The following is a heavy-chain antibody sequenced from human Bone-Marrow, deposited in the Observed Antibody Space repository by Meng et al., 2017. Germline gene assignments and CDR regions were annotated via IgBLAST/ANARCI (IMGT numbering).Heavy chain of an antibody. J-gene: IGHJ4*02. V-gene: IGHV1-2*06. CDR1: GYNFPDYY. Sequence: RVHSGAGVKKAGASVKVPCKPSGYNFPDYYIHWVRRAPGQGLEWMGRINPKSGDTHYAQKFQARVTMTGDTSISTAYMELSGLRSDDTAMYYCARDEDISAAGKLFGDYWGQGTLVTVSS. CDR3: ARDEDISAAGKLFGDY. CDR2: INPKSGDT. D-gene: IGHD6-25*01.